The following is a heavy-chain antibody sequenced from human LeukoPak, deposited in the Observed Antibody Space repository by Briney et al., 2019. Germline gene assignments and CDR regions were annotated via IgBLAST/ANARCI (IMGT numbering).Heavy chain of an antibody. CDR3: ARGFSDYGDYGGPKRYFDY. V-gene: IGHV4-34*01. D-gene: IGHD4-17*01. CDR2: INHSGST. CDR1: GGSFSGYY. Sequence: SETLSLTCAVYGGSFSGYYWSWIRQPPGKGLEWIGEINHSGSTNYNPSLKSRVTISVDTSKNQFSLKLSSVTAADTAVYYCARGFSDYGDYGGPKRYFDYLGQGTLVTVSS. J-gene: IGHJ4*02.